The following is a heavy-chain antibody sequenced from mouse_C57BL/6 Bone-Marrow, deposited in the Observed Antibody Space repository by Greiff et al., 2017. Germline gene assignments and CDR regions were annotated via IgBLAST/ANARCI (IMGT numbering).Heavy chain of an antibody. V-gene: IGHV1-47*01. CDR3: ARLYFDFCYFDY. D-gene: IGHD1-1*01. CDR2: FHPYNDDT. CDR1: GYTFTTYT. Sequence: QVQLQQPGAELVKPGASVKMSCKASGYTFTTYTIEWMKQKHGISLEWIGNFHPYNDDTKYNEKFKGKATLTVEKSSSTVYLELRRFTSDDSAFYYCARLYFDFCYFDYWCQGTTLSVSS. J-gene: IGHJ2*01.